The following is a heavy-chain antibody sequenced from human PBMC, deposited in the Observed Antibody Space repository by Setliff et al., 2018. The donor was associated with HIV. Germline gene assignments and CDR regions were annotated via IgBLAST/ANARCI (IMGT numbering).Heavy chain of an antibody. CDR3: ARVRLTMIMMVDYFDQ. CDR1: GCSICNVY. V-gene: IGHV4-4*07. CDR2: IYSTGDT. J-gene: IGHJ4*02. D-gene: IGHD3-22*01. Sequence: PSETLSLTSSVSGCSICNVYWSWIRQPPGKGLEWVGHIYSTGDTNYNPSLKSRVTLSADTSKNQLSLSLTSVTAADTAFYYCARVRLTMIMMVDYFDQWGQGTLVTVSS.